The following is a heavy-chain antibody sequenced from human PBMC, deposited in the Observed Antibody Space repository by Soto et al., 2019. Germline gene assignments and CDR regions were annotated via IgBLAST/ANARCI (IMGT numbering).Heavy chain of an antibody. V-gene: IGHV2-5*02. D-gene: IGHD4-17*01. CDR2: IYWDDDK. CDR1: GFSLSTSGVG. Sequence: QITLKESGPTLVKPTQTLTLTCTFSGFSLSTSGVGVNWIRQPPGKALEWVALIYWDDDKRYSPFLESRLTIHKDTAKNPVALIMTNMDPMDKATYYCGHIRTTVTTTWGQGTLVTVSS. CDR3: GHIRTTVTTT. J-gene: IGHJ5*02.